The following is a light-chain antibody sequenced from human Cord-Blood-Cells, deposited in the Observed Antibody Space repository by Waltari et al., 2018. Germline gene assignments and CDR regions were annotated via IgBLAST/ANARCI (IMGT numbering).Light chain of an antibody. CDR3: QQRSNWPLT. J-gene: IGKJ4*01. V-gene: IGKV3-11*01. Sequence: EIELTQSPATLSLSPGERATLSCRASQSVSSYLAWYQQKPGQAPRLLIYDASNRATGLPARFSGSGSGTDFALTISSLEPEDSAVYYCQQRSNWPLTFGGGTKVEIK. CDR1: QSVSSY. CDR2: DAS.